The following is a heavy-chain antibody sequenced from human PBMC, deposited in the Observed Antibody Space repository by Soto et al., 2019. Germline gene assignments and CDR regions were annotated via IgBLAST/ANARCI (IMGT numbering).Heavy chain of an antibody. V-gene: IGHV4-34*01. J-gene: IGHJ4*02. Sequence: KASETLSLTCAVYGGSFSGYYWSWIRQPPGKGLEWIGEINHSGSTNYNPSLKSRVTISVDTSKNQFSLKLSSVTAADTAVYYCARVDAGYCSGGSCYTFDYWGQGTLVTVSS. CDR3: ARVDAGYCSGGSCYTFDY. D-gene: IGHD2-15*01. CDR1: GGSFSGYY. CDR2: INHSGST.